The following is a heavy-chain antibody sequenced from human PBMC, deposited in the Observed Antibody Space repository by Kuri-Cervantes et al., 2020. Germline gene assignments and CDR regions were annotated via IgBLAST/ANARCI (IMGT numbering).Heavy chain of an antibody. CDR1: GFTFSSYW. V-gene: IGHV3-7*01. D-gene: IGHD2-2*01. Sequence: GESLKISCAASGFTFSSYWMSWVRQAPGKGLEWVANIKQDGSEKYYVDSVKGRFTISRDNAKNSLYLQMNSLRDEDTAVYYCAREVYCSSTSCYWDLSYYYGMDVWGQGTTVTVSS. CDR3: AREVYCSSTSCYWDLSYYYGMDV. CDR2: IKQDGSEK. J-gene: IGHJ6*02.